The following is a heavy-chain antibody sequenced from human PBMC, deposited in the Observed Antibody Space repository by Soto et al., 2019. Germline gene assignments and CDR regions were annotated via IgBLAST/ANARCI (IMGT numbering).Heavy chain of an antibody. J-gene: IGHJ5*02. CDR1: GGTFSSYT. CDR3: ARDPAAGTKNWFDP. V-gene: IGHV1-69*08. D-gene: IGHD6-13*01. CDR2: IIPILGIA. Sequence: QVQLVQSGAEVKKPGSSVKVSCKASGGTFSSYTISWVRQAPGQGLEWMGRIIPILGIANYAQKFQGRVTITADKSTSTAYMELSSLRSDVTAVYYCARDPAAGTKNWFDPWGQGTLVTVSS.